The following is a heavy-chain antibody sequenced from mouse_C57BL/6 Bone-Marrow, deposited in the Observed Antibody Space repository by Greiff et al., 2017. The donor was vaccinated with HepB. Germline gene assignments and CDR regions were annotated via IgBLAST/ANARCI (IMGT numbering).Heavy chain of an antibody. CDR3: ARHQATGFDY. D-gene: IGHD3-2*02. J-gene: IGHJ2*01. V-gene: IGHV5-15*01. CDR2: ISNLAYSI. CDR1: GFTFSDYG. Sequence: VKLVESGGGLVQPGGSLKLSCAASGFTFSDYGMAWVRQAPRKGPEWVAFISNLAYSIYYADTVTGRFTISRENAKNTLYLEMSSLRSEDTAMYYCARHQATGFDYWGQGTTLTVSS.